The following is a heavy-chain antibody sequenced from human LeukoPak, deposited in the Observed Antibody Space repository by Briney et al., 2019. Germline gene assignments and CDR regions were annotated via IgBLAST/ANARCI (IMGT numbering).Heavy chain of an antibody. D-gene: IGHD2-2*01. CDR2: ISADGDST. CDR3: AKRRYCTSTSCHDFDY. J-gene: IGHJ4*02. Sequence: GGSLRLSCAASGFTFRSYAMNWVRQAPGEGLEWVSAISADGDSTYYADSVKGRFTISRDNSKNTLYLQMNGLRPGDTAVYYCAKRRYCTSTSCHDFDYWGQGTLVTVSS. CDR1: GFTFRSYA. V-gene: IGHV3-23*01.